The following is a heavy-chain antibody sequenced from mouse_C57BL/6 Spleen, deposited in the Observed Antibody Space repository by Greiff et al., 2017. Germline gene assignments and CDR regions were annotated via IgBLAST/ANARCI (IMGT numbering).Heavy chain of an antibody. CDR1: GYTFTSYW. V-gene: IGHV1-53*01. D-gene: IGHD1-1*01. Sequence: QVQLQQPGTELVKPGASVKLSCKASGYTFTSYWMHWVKQRPGQGLEWIGNSNPSNGGTNYNEKFKSKATLTVDKASSTAYMQLSSLTSEDSAVYYCARSLYYGSTDYFDYWGQGTTLTVSS. CDR2: SNPSNGGT. J-gene: IGHJ2*01. CDR3: ARSLYYGSTDYFDY.